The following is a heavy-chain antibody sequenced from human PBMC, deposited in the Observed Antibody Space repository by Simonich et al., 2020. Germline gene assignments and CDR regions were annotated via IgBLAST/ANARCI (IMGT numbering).Heavy chain of an antibody. V-gene: IGHV1-69*09. J-gene: IGHJ4*02. CDR2: SIPNRGIA. Sequence: QVQLVQSGAEVKKPGSSVKVSCKASGGTFSSYAISWVRQAPGQGLEWKGGSIPNRGIANNAQKFQGRVTITADKSTSTAYMELSSLRSEDTAVYYCARTNTMRELDTMVRGVDYFDYWGQGTLVTVSS. D-gene: IGHD3-10*01. CDR1: GGTFSSYA. CDR3: ARTNTMRELDTMVRGVDYFDY.